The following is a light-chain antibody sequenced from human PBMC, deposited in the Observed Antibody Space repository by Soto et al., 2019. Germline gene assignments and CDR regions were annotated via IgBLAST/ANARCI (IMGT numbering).Light chain of an antibody. CDR1: QSLSSSY. Sequence: EIVLTQSPGTLSLSPGERATLSCRASQSLSSSYLAWYQQKSGQAPRLLIYGSFSRATGIPDRFSGSGSGTDFTLTISSLEPEDFAVYYCQQRSNWPRAFGQGTRLEIK. CDR2: GSF. V-gene: IGKV3D-20*02. CDR3: QQRSNWPRA. J-gene: IGKJ5*01.